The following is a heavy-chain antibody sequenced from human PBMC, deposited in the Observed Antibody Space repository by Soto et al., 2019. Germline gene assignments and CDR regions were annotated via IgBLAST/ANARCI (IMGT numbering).Heavy chain of an antibody. D-gene: IGHD3-3*01. V-gene: IGHV3-23*04. Sequence: DEQLVESGGGSLQPGGSLRLSCAASGFSFRNYAMTWVRQSPGKGLEWVSLISSGGGTTNYADSVKGRSSISRDNSQNMLYLQMNGLRGEDTALYYCAKLKGGLGRFYGMDAWGQGTMVIVSS. CDR2: ISSGGGTT. J-gene: IGHJ6*02. CDR1: GFSFRNYA. CDR3: AKLKGGLGRFYGMDA.